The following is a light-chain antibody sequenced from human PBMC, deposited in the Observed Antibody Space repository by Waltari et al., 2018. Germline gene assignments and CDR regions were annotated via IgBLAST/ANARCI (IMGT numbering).Light chain of an antibody. V-gene: IGKV3-15*01. J-gene: IGKJ1*01. Sequence: EIVMTQSPATLSVSPGERATLSCRASQSVSSNFACYQQKPGQPPRLLIYVASTRATGIPARFSGSGSGTEFTLTISRLQSEDFAVYYCQQYNNLRTFGQGTKVEIK. CDR3: QQYNNLRT. CDR2: VAS. CDR1: QSVSSN.